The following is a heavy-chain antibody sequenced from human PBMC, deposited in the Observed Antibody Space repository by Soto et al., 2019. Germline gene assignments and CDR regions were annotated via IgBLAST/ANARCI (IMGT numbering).Heavy chain of an antibody. CDR2: IYYSGST. J-gene: IGHJ3*02. CDR3: ARSSSDLGYCSGGSCFRDAFDI. D-gene: IGHD2-15*01. V-gene: IGHV4-31*01. Sequence: QVQLQESGPGLVKPSQTLSLTCTVSGGSISSGGYYWSWIRQHPGKGLEWIGYIYYSGSTHYNPSLKSQVTISVDTSKNQFSLKLSSVTAADTAVYYCARSSSDLGYCSGGSCFRDAFDIWGQGTMVTVSS. CDR1: GGSISSGGYY.